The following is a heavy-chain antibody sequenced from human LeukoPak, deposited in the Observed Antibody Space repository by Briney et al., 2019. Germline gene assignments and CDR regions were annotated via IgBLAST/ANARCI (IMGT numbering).Heavy chain of an antibody. Sequence: GRSLRLSCAASGFTFSSYAMHWVRQAPGKGLEWVAVISYDGSNKYYADSVKGRFTISRDNSKNTLYLQMNSLRAEDTAVYYCAREGDGYNKLDYWGQGTLVTVSS. CDR1: GFTFSSYA. V-gene: IGHV3-30*04. CDR3: AREGDGYNKLDY. CDR2: ISYDGSNK. J-gene: IGHJ4*02. D-gene: IGHD5-24*01.